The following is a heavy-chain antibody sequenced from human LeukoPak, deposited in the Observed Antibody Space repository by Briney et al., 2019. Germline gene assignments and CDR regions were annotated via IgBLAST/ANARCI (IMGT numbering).Heavy chain of an antibody. CDR3: ARSFPGSITGTTFDY. D-gene: IGHD1-7*01. Sequence: SETLSLTCTVSGGSISSGGYYWSRIRQHPGKGLEWIGYIYYSGSTYYNPSLKSRVTISVDTSKNQFSLKLSSVTAADTAVYYCARSFPGSITGTTFDYWGQGTLVTVSS. CDR1: GGSISSGGYY. J-gene: IGHJ4*02. CDR2: IYYSGST. V-gene: IGHV4-31*03.